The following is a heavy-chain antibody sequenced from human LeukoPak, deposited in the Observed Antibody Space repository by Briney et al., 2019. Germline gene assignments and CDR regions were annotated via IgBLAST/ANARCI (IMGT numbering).Heavy chain of an antibody. D-gene: IGHD5-18*01. Sequence: SETLSLTCTVSGGSISSSSYYWGWIRQPPGKGLEWIGSIYYSGSTYYNPSLKSRVTISVDTSKNQFSLKLSSVTAADTAVYYCAGMGGYSYGSASPVELWGQGTLVTVSS. CDR3: AGMGGYSYGSASPVEL. J-gene: IGHJ5*02. CDR2: IYYSGST. V-gene: IGHV4-39*01. CDR1: GGSISSSSYY.